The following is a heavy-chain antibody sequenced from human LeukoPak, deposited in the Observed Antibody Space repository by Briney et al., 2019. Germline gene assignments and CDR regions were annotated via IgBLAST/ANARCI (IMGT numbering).Heavy chain of an antibody. D-gene: IGHD2-2*01. Sequence: GGSLRLSCAASGFIFSSYAMSWVRQAPGKWLEWVSYISSSSSTIYYADSVKGRFTISRDNAKNSLYLQMNSLRAEDTAVYYCARVGYGYCSSTSCPRGPYYMDVWGKGTTVTVSS. CDR3: ARVGYGYCSSTSCPRGPYYMDV. CDR1: GFIFSSYA. CDR2: ISSSSSTI. J-gene: IGHJ6*03. V-gene: IGHV3-48*01.